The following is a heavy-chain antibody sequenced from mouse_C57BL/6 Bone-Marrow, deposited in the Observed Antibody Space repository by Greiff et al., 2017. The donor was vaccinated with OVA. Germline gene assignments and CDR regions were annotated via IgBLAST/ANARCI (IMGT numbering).Heavy chain of an antibody. Sequence: EVQGVESGGGLVQPGGSLKLSCAASGFTFSDYYMYWVRQTPEKRLEWVAYISNGGGSTYYPDTVKGRFTISRDNAKNTLYLQMSRLKSEDTAMYYCARHETGTRGYAMDYWGQGTSVTVSS. D-gene: IGHD4-1*01. V-gene: IGHV5-12*01. J-gene: IGHJ4*01. CDR2: ISNGGGST. CDR1: GFTFSDYY. CDR3: ARHETGTRGYAMDY.